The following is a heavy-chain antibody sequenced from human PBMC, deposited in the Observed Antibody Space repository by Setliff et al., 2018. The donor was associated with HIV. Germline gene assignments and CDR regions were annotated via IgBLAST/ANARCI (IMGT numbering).Heavy chain of an antibody. J-gene: IGHJ3*02. CDR3: ARHAGGYSYGPPGDAFDI. D-gene: IGHD5-18*01. CDR2: IYPGDSDT. Sequence: PGESLKISCKGSGYSFTSYWIGWVRQMPGKGLEWMGIIYPGDSDTRYSPSFQGQVTISADKSISTAYLQGSSLKASDTAMYYCARHAGGYSYGPPGDAFDIWGQGTMVTVSS. V-gene: IGHV5-51*01. CDR1: GYSFTSYW.